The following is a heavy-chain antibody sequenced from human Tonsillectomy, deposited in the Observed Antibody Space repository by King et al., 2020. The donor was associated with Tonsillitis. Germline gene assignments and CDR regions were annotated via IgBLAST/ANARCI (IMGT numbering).Heavy chain of an antibody. CDR3: AKTMATAGSYYYGMDV. CDR2: ITGSGGST. CDR1: GFTFSIYA. D-gene: IGHD6-13*01. J-gene: IGHJ6*02. Sequence: VQLVESGGGLVQPGGSLRLSCAASGFTFSIYAMSWVRQAPGKGLEWVSSITGSGGSTYYADSVQGRFTISRDNSKNTLYLQMNSLRAEDAAVYYCAKTMATAGSYYYGMDVWGQGTTVTVSS. V-gene: IGHV3-23*04.